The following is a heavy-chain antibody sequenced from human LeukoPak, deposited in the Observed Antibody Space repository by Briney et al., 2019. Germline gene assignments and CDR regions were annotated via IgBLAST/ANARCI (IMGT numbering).Heavy chain of an antibody. Sequence: ASVKVSCKPSGYTFTSYGISWVRQAPGQGLEWMGWINPNSGVTDYAQKFQGRVTMTRDTSISTAYMELSSLESDDTAVYYCARVGAHRYCSSTSCYEDYWGQGTLVTVSS. J-gene: IGHJ4*02. V-gene: IGHV1-2*02. CDR2: INPNSGVT. D-gene: IGHD2-2*01. CDR3: ARVGAHRYCSSTSCYEDY. CDR1: GYTFTSYG.